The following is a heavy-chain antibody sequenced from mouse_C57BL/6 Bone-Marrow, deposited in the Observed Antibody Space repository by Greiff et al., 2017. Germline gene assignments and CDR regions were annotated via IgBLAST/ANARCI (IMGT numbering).Heavy chain of an antibody. CDR3: AAGPITTVVAWDY. CDR1: GYSITSGYY. Sequence: DVQLQESGPGLVKPSQSLSLTCSVTGYSITSGYYWNWIRQFPGNKLEWMGYISYDGSNNYNPSLKNRISITRDTSKNQFFLKLNSVTTEDTATYYCAAGPITTVVAWDYWGQGTTLTVSS. J-gene: IGHJ2*01. V-gene: IGHV3-6*01. D-gene: IGHD1-1*01. CDR2: ISYDGSN.